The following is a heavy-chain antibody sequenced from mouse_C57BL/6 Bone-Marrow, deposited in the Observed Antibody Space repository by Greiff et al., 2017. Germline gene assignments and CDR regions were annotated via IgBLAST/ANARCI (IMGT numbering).Heavy chain of an antibody. Sequence: VKLVESGAELARPGASVKLSCKASGYTFTSYGISWVKQRTGQGLEWIGEIYPRSGNTYYNEKFKGKATLTADKSSSTAYMELRSLTSEDSAVXCCAVYSNYDWFAYWGQGTLVTVSA. CDR1: GYTFTSYG. CDR2: IYPRSGNT. J-gene: IGHJ3*01. CDR3: AVYSNYDWFAY. V-gene: IGHV1-81*01. D-gene: IGHD2-5*01.